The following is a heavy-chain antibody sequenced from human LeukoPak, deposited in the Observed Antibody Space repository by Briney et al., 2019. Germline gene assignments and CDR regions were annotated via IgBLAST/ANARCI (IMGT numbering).Heavy chain of an antibody. V-gene: IGHV1-18*01. CDR3: ARSKFRYSSSANWFDP. CDR2: ISAYNGNT. CDR1: GYTFTIYG. D-gene: IGHD6-6*01. J-gene: IGHJ5*02. Sequence: GASVTLSFTASGYTFTIYGISWVRQAPGQGREWMGWISAYNGNTNYSQKLQGRVTMTTDTSTSTAYMELRSLRSDDTAVYYCARSKFRYSSSANWFDPWGQGTLVTVSS.